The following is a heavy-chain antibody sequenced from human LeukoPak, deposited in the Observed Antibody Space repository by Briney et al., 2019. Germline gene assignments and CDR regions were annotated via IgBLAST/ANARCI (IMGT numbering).Heavy chain of an antibody. D-gene: IGHD3-10*01. Sequence: SETLSLTCTVSSGSVSGYYWSWIRQPPGKGLEWIGYIYHSGSTYYNPSLKSRVTISVDRSKNQFSLKLSSVTAADTAVYYCARASRSGSYNYYYYYMDVWGKGTTVTVSS. V-gene: IGHV4-59*02. CDR1: SGSVSGYY. CDR3: ARASRSGSYNYYYYYMDV. CDR2: IYHSGST. J-gene: IGHJ6*03.